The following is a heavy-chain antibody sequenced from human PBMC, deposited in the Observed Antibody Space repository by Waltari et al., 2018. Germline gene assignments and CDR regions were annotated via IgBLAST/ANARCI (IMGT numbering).Heavy chain of an antibody. CDR2: IRGIGGST. CDR1: GFTFSSYA. J-gene: IGHJ4*02. V-gene: IGHV3-23*01. Sequence: EVQLLESGGGLVQPGGSLRLSCAASGFTFSSYAMSWVRQAPGKGLEWFSAIRGIGGSTYYADSVKGRFTISRDNSKNTLYLQMNSLRAEDTAVYYCAKLTYGSGSLRHGYYFDYWGQGTLVTVSS. D-gene: IGHD3-10*01. CDR3: AKLTYGSGSLRHGYYFDY.